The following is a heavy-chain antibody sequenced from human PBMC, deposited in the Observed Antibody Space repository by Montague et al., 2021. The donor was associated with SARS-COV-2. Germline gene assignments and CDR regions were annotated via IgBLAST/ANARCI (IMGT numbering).Heavy chain of an antibody. CDR1: GYSLTELP. Sequence: SVKVSFKVSGYSLTELPMHWVRQAPGKGLEWKGGVDPEDGKTIYAQNFQGRLTIAEDTSADTAYMELSSLRSDDTAVYYCATSADWGSTGRFDFWGQGTLVTVSS. CDR3: ATSADWGSTGRFDF. CDR2: VDPEDGKT. V-gene: IGHV1-24*01. D-gene: IGHD7-27*01. J-gene: IGHJ4*02.